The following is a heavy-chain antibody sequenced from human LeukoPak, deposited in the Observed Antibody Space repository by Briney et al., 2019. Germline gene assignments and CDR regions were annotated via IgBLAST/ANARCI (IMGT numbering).Heavy chain of an antibody. V-gene: IGHV1-8*01. D-gene: IGHD6-13*01. CDR1: GYTFTSYD. Sequence: ASVKVSCKASGYTFTSYDINWVRQATGQGLDWMGWMNPNSGNTGYAQKFQGRVTMIRNTSISTAYMELSSLRSEVTAVYYCARAASYSSSGKTRKNYYFDYWGQGTLVTVSS. CDR2: MNPNSGNT. CDR3: ARAASYSSSGKTRKNYYFDY. J-gene: IGHJ4*02.